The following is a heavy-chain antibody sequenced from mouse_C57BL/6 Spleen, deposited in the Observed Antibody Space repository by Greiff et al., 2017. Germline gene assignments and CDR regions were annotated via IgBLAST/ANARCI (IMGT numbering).Heavy chain of an antibody. CDR3: AIHEGDYYGSSFYAMDY. V-gene: IGHV1-62-2*01. Sequence: VQLQQSGAELVKPGASVKLSCKASGYTFTEYTIHWVKQRSGQGLEWIGWFYPGSGSIKYNEKFKDKATLTADKSSSTVYMELSRLTSEDSAVYFCAIHEGDYYGSSFYAMDYWGQGTSVTVSS. J-gene: IGHJ4*01. CDR2: FYPGSGSI. CDR1: GYTFTEYT. D-gene: IGHD1-1*01.